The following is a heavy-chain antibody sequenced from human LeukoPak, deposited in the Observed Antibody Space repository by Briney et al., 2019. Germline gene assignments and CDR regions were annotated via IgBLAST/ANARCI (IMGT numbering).Heavy chain of an antibody. CDR3: AKGLAAGSQYFDY. V-gene: IGHV3-23*01. Sequence: GGSLRLSCAASGFIFSTYDMSWVRQAPGKGLEWVSAVASDGVNTAYADSVKGRFTISRDNSKNTLYLQLSSLRAEDTAVYYCAKGLAAGSQYFDYWGQGTLVTVSS. CDR2: VASDGVNT. J-gene: IGHJ4*02. D-gene: IGHD6-25*01. CDR1: GFIFSTYD.